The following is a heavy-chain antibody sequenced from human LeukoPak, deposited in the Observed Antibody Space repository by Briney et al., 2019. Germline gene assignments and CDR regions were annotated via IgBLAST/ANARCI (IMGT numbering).Heavy chain of an antibody. CDR1: GFTFSDYY. V-gene: IGHV3-11*01. D-gene: IGHD6-13*01. CDR3: ARDLSSSWYKREDWFDP. Sequence: KSGGSLRLSCAASGFTFSDYYMSWIRQAPGKGLEWVSYISSGSTIYYADSVKGRFTISRDNAKNSLYLQMNSLRAEDTAVYYCARDLSSSWYKREDWFDPWGQGTLVTVSS. J-gene: IGHJ5*02. CDR2: ISSGSTI.